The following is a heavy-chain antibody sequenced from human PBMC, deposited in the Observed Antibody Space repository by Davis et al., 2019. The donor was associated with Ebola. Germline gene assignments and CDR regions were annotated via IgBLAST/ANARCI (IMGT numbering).Heavy chain of an antibody. Sequence: ASVKVSCKASGYTFTSYTMHWVRQAPGQRLEWMGWINAGNGNTKYSQKFQGRVTITRDTSASTAYMELSSLRSEDTAVYYCARGTDMITFGPNWFDPWGQGTLVTVSS. CDR3: ARGTDMITFGPNWFDP. J-gene: IGHJ5*02. D-gene: IGHD3-16*01. CDR2: INAGNGNT. CDR1: GYTFTSYT. V-gene: IGHV1-3*01.